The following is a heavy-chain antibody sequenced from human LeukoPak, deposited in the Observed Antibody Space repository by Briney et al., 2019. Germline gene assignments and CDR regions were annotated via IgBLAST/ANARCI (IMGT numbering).Heavy chain of an antibody. V-gene: IGHV1-2*02. J-gene: IGHJ4*02. CDR3: ARDSITMVRGAINY. CDR2: INPNSGGT. CDR1: GYTFTGYY. D-gene: IGHD3-10*01. Sequence: ASVKVSCKASGYTFTGYYMHWVRQAPGQGLEWMGWINPNSGGTNYAQKFQGRVTMTRDTSISTAYMELSRLRSDDTAVYYCARDSITMVRGAINYWGQGTLVTVSS.